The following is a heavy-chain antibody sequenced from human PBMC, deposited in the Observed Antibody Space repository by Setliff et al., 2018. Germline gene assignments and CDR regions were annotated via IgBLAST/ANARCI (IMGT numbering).Heavy chain of an antibody. V-gene: IGHV1-18*01. CDR2: ISAYNGNT. D-gene: IGHD1-26*01. Sequence: GASVKVSCKASGYTFTSYGISWVRQAPGQGLEWMGWISAYNGNTNYAQKLQGRVTMTTDTSTSTAYMELRSLRSDDTAVYYCATQPLQWELLGFDYWGQGTLVTVSS. CDR1: GYTFTSYG. J-gene: IGHJ4*02. CDR3: ATQPLQWELLGFDY.